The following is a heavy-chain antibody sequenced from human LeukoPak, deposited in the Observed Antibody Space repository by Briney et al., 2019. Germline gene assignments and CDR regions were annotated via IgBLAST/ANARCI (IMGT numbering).Heavy chain of an antibody. CDR1: GYSISSGYY. D-gene: IGHD3-22*01. J-gene: IGHJ4*02. V-gene: IGHV4-38-2*02. CDR2: IYHSGST. Sequence: SETLSLTCTVSGYSISSGYYWGWIRQPPGKGLEWIGSIYHSGSTYYNPSLKSRVTISVDTSKNQFSLKLSSVTAADTAVYYCARALMIYYFDYWGQGTLVTVSS. CDR3: ARALMIYYFDY.